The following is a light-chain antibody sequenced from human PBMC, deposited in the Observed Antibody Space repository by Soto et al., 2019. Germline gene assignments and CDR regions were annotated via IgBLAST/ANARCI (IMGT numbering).Light chain of an antibody. CDR2: AAS. J-gene: IGKJ2*01. CDR3: QQRYSTPYT. V-gene: IGKV1-39*01. CDR1: QSISSY. Sequence: DIQMTQSPSSLSASVGDRVTITCRASQSISSYLNWYQQKPGKAPKLLIYAASSLQSGVPSRFSGSGSGTDFTLTISSLQREDFATYYCQQRYSTPYTFGQGTKLEIK.